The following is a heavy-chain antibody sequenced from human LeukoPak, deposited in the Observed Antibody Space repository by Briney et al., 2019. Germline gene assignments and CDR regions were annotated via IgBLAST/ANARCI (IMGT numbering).Heavy chain of an antibody. D-gene: IGHD4-17*01. J-gene: IGHJ4*02. Sequence: PSETLSLTCAVYGGSFSGYYWSWIRQPPGKGLEWIGEINHSGSTNYNPSLKSRVPISVDTSKNQFSLKLSSVTDADTAVYYCARSYGDYDLDYWGQGTLVTVSS. CDR2: INHSGST. CDR3: ARSYGDYDLDY. CDR1: GGSFSGYY. V-gene: IGHV4-34*01.